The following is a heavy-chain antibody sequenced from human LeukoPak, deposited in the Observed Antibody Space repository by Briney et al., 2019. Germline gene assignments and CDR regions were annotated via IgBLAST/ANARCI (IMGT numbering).Heavy chain of an antibody. CDR3: ARYGMRQGGNWFDP. V-gene: IGHV4-61*05. CDR1: GGSISSSNYY. J-gene: IGHJ5*02. Sequence: PSETLSLTCTVSGGSISSSNYYWGWIRQPPGKGLEWIAYFYYSGSTNYNPSLKSRVTISVDTSKNQFSLNLSSVTAADTAVYFCARYGMRQGGNWFDPWGQGTLVTVSS. D-gene: IGHD1-14*01. CDR2: FYYSGST.